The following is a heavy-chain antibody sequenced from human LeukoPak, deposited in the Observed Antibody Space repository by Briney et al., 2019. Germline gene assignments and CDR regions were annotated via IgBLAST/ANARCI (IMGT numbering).Heavy chain of an antibody. CDR2: IYTSGST. CDR1: GGSISSYY. V-gene: IGHV4-4*07. CDR3: ARGIAARVLFYYYYYMDV. D-gene: IGHD6-13*01. J-gene: IGHJ6*03. Sequence: SETLSLTCTVSGGSISSYYWSWIRQPAGKGLEWIGRIYTSGSTNYNPSLKSRVTMSVDTSKNQFSLKLRSVTAADTAVYYCARGIAARVLFYYYYYMDVWGKGTTVTVSS.